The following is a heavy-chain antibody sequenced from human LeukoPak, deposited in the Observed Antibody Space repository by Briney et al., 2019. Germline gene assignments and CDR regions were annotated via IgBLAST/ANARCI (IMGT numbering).Heavy chain of an antibody. Sequence: GGSLRLSCAASGFTFSSYAMSWVRQAPGKGLEWVSAISGSGGSTYYADSVKGRFTISRDNSKNTLYLQMNSLRAEDTAVYYCAKEGDLYCSGGICYLAAFDIWGQGTMVTVSS. CDR1: GFTFSSYA. J-gene: IGHJ3*02. V-gene: IGHV3-23*01. CDR3: AKEGDLYCSGGICYLAAFDI. D-gene: IGHD2-15*01. CDR2: ISGSGGST.